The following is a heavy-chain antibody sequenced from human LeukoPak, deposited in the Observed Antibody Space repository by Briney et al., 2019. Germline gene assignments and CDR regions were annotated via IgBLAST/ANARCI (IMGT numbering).Heavy chain of an antibody. CDR3: ARDGVPRDSSWPDYYYYGMDV. D-gene: IGHD6-13*01. Sequence: PGRSLSLSCAASGFTFRNHAMDWVRQAPGKGLEWVAVISYDGSHKYYADSVKGRINISRDNSKNTLYLQMNSLRVEDTAVYYCARDGVPRDSSWPDYYYYGMDVWGQGTTVTVSS. J-gene: IGHJ6*02. CDR1: GFTFRNHA. V-gene: IGHV3-30*14. CDR2: ISYDGSHK.